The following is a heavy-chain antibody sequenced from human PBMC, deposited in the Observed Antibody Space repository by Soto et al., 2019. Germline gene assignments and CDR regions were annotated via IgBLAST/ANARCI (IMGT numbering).Heavy chain of an antibody. CDR2: IIPIFGTP. CDR1: GGTFTNYA. Sequence: SVKVSCKASGGTFTNYAFSWVRQAPGQGLEWMGGIIPIFGTPDYAQKFQGRVTITADESTRTASMELSSLRSYDTAVYYCARERSVGYCITNTCPKPFYYYAMDVWGQGTTVTVSS. D-gene: IGHD2-2*01. CDR3: ARERSVGYCITNTCPKPFYYYAMDV. J-gene: IGHJ6*02. V-gene: IGHV1-69*13.